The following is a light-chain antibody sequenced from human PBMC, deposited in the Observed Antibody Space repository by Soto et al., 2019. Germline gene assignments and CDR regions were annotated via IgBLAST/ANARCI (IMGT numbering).Light chain of an antibody. Sequence: QSGLTQPASVSGSPGQSITISCTGTSSDVGSFNLVSWYQKYPGKAPKLMIYAVTRRPSGVSDRFSASKSGNTASLIISGLQAEDEADYYCCSYAGSSTLVFGGGTKLTVL. CDR1: SSDVGSFNL. CDR2: AVT. V-gene: IGLV2-23*02. J-gene: IGLJ2*01. CDR3: CSYAGSSTLV.